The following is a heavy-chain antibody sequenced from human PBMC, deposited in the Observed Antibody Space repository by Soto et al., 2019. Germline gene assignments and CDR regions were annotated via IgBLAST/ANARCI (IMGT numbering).Heavy chain of an antibody. CDR3: ARGCIPYYYYYMDV. CDR1: GYTFTSYD. J-gene: IGHJ6*03. V-gene: IGHV1-8*01. CDR2: MNPNSGNT. Sequence: ASVKVSCKASGYTFTSYDINWVRQATGQGPEWMGWMNPNSGNTGYAQKFQGRVTMTRNTSISTAYMELSSLRSEDTAVYYCARGCIPYYYYYMDVWGKGTTVTVSS.